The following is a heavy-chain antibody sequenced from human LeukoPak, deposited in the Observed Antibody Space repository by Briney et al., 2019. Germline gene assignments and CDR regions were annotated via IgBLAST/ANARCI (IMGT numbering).Heavy chain of an antibody. CDR2: IYSGGST. CDR3: ARGSGYYLTIDY. J-gene: IGHJ4*02. Sequence: GGSLRLSCAASGFTVSSNYMSWVRQAPGKGLEWVSVIYSGGSTYYADSVKGRFTISRDNSKNTLYLQMNSLRAEDTAVYYCARGSGYYLTIDYRGQGTLVTVSS. CDR1: GFTVSSNY. V-gene: IGHV3-53*01. D-gene: IGHD3-22*01.